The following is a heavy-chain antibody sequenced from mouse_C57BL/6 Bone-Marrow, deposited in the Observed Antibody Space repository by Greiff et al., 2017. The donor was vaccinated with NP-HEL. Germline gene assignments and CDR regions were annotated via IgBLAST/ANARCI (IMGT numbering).Heavy chain of an antibody. CDR1: GYTFTSYW. V-gene: IGHV1-64*01. Sequence: VQLQPPGAELVKPGASVKLSCKASGYTFTSYWMHWVKQRPGQGLEWIGMIHPNSGSTNYNEKFKSTATLTVDKSSSTAYMQLSSLTSEDSAVYYCAREGDVDYFDYWGQGTTLTVSS. J-gene: IGHJ2*01. D-gene: IGHD3-3*01. CDR2: IHPNSGST. CDR3: AREGDVDYFDY.